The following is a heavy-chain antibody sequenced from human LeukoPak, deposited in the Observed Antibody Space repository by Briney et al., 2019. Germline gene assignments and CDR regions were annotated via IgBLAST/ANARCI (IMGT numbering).Heavy chain of an antibody. D-gene: IGHD2-21*01. J-gene: IGHJ4*02. Sequence: ASVKVSCKASGYTFTSYGISWVRQAPGQGLEWMGWISAYNGNTNYAQKLQGRVTMTTDTSTSTAYMELRSLRSDDTAVYYCARVLGRLRWLGTGAVGDYWGQGTLVTVSS. CDR1: GYTFTSYG. CDR3: ARVLGRLRWLGTGAVGDY. V-gene: IGHV1-18*01. CDR2: ISAYNGNT.